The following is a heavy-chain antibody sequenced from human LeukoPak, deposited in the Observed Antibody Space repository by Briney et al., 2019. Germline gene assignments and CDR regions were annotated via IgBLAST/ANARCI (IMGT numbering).Heavy chain of an antibody. CDR1: GGSISSGSYY. D-gene: IGHD2-15*01. Sequence: SQTLSLTCTVSGGSISSGSYYWSWIRQPAGKGLEWIGRIYTSGSTNYNPSLKSRVTISVDKSKNQFSLKLSSVTAADTAVYYCARETTVGAATHWGQGTLVAVSS. CDR2: IYTSGST. CDR3: ARETTVGAATH. J-gene: IGHJ4*02. V-gene: IGHV4-61*02.